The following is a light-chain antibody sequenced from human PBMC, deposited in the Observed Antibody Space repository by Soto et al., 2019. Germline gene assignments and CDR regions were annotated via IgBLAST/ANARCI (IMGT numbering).Light chain of an antibody. J-gene: IGKJ5*01. Sequence: EIVLTQSPATLSLSPGERATLSCRGSQSVRSHLVWYQQKPGQAPRLLIYEASNRATGIPARFSGSGSGTDFTLTIRSLEPEDFAAYYCQQRSDRPITFGQGTRLEIK. CDR2: EAS. CDR1: QSVRSH. V-gene: IGKV3-11*01. CDR3: QQRSDRPIT.